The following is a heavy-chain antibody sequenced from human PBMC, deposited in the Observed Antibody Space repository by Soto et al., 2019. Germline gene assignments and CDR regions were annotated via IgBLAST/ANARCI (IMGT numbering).Heavy chain of an antibody. Sequence: EVPLVESGGGLVQPGGSLRLSCAASGFTFSSYWMHWVRQAPGKGLVWVSRINSDGSSTTYADSVKGRFTISRDNAKNTLYLQMNSLRAEDTAVYYCARVETCSSTSCYSVFDYWGRGTLVTVSS. CDR3: ARVETCSSTSCYSVFDY. J-gene: IGHJ4*02. CDR1: GFTFSSYW. D-gene: IGHD2-2*01. V-gene: IGHV3-74*03. CDR2: INSDGSST.